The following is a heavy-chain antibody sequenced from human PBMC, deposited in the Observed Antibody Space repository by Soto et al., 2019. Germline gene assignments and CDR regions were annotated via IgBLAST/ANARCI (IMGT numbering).Heavy chain of an antibody. D-gene: IGHD3-9*01. CDR2: IYDSVNT. CDR3: ARVDHRGYFAILTDY. V-gene: IGHV4-31*03. J-gene: IGHJ4*02. Sequence: SETLSLTCTVSGDSLSSGGHYWSWIRQHPGKGLEWIGHIYDSVNTYYSPSLRSRVTISADMSKNQFSLNLRSVTAADMAVYYCARVDHRGYFAILTDYWGQGTLVTVSS. CDR1: GDSLSSGGHY.